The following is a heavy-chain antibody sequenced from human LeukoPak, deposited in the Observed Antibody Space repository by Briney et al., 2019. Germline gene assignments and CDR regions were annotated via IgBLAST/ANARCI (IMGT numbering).Heavy chain of an antibody. D-gene: IGHD5-24*01. Sequence: GESLKISCKGSGYSFTSYWIGWVRQMPGKGLEWMGIINPGDSDIRYSPSFQGQVTFSADKSISTAYLQWSSLKASDTAMYYCARHLCLMPTCNYGMDVWGQGTTVTVSS. V-gene: IGHV5-51*01. J-gene: IGHJ6*02. CDR2: INPGDSDI. CDR1: GYSFTSYW. CDR3: ARHLCLMPTCNYGMDV.